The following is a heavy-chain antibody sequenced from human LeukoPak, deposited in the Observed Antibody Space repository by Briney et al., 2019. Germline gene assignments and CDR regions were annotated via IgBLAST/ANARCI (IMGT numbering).Heavy chain of an antibody. CDR3: ASYGGNSDFDH. J-gene: IGHJ4*02. Sequence: GGSLRLSCAASGFTVSSNYMSWVRQAPGKGLEWVSVIYSDGSTYFADSVKGRFTISRHNSRNTLYLQMNSLRAEDTAVYYCASYGGNSDFDHWGQGTLVTVSS. CDR1: GFTVSSNY. CDR2: IYSDGST. V-gene: IGHV3-53*01. D-gene: IGHD4-23*01.